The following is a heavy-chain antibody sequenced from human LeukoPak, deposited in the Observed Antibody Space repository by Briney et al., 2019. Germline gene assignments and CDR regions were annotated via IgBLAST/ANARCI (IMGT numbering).Heavy chain of an antibody. J-gene: IGHJ5*02. V-gene: IGHV1-46*01. CDR1: GYTFTSYY. D-gene: IGHD4-23*01. Sequence: ASVKVSCKASGYTFTSYYMHWVRQAPGQGLEWMGIINPSGGSTSYAQKFQGRVTMTRDMSTSTDYMELSCLRSEDTAVYYCARDNSVEDTAWWFDPWGQGTLVTVSS. CDR3: ARDNSVEDTAWWFDP. CDR2: INPSGGST.